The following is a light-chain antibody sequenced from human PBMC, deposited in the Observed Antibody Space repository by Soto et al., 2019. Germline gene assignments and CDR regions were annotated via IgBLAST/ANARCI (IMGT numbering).Light chain of an antibody. CDR1: PRVRRN. CDR2: DAS. CDR3: LQAIKSPLA. V-gene: IGKV3-15*01. J-gene: IGKJ5*01. Sequence: SAALASRASPRVRRNLAWYLQKPGQAPRLLIYDASTRATGIPARFSGSGSGTDFTLTISGLQSEDVAVYYCLQAIKSPLAFGQGTRLEIK.